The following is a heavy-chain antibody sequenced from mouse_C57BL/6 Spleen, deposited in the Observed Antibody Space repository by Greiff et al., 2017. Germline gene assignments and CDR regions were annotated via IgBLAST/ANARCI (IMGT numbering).Heavy chain of an antibody. Sequence: VQLQQSGPGLVQPSQSLSITCTVSGFSLTSYGVHWVRQSPGKGLAWLGVIWSGGSTDYNAAFISRLSISKDNSKSQVFFKMNSLQADDTAIYYCARYGYDDYYAMDYWGQGTSVTVSS. CDR2: IWSGGST. CDR1: GFSLTSYG. CDR3: ARYGYDDYYAMDY. D-gene: IGHD2-2*01. J-gene: IGHJ4*01. V-gene: IGHV2-2*01.